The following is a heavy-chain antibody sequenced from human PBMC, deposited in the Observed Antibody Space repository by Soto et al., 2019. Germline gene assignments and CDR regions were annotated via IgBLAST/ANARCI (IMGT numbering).Heavy chain of an antibody. CDR1: GGSISSSSYY. Sequence: QLQLQESGPGLVKPSETLSLTCTVSGGSISSSSYYWGWIRQPPGKGLEWIGSIYYSGSTYYNPSLKSRVTISVDTSKNQFSLKLSSVTAADTAVYYCAREVITHILYYYYYYMDVWGKGTTVTVSS. CDR3: AREVITHILYYYYYYMDV. J-gene: IGHJ6*03. D-gene: IGHD3-22*01. CDR2: IYYSGST. V-gene: IGHV4-39*02.